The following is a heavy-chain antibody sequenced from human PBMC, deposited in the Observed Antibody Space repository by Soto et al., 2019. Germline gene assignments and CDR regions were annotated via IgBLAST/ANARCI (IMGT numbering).Heavy chain of an antibody. D-gene: IGHD6-19*01. J-gene: IGHJ4*02. CDR2: IYYSGST. V-gene: IGHV4-61*01. CDR3: ARGPLLSPAVAGFDY. Sequence: SETLSLTCTVSGGSVSSGSYYWSWIRQPPGKGLEWIGYIYYSGSTNYNPSLKSRVAISVDTSKNQFSLKLSSVTAADTAVYYCARGPLLSPAVAGFDYWGQGTLVTVSS. CDR1: GGSVSSGSYY.